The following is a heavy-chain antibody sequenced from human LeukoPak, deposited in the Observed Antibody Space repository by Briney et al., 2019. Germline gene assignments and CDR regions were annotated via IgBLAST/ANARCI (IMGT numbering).Heavy chain of an antibody. J-gene: IGHJ3*02. CDR1: GGSISSYF. CDR3: AKSNGYGLVDI. Sequence: SETLSLTCTVSGGSISSYFWSWIRQPAGKGLEWIGRIYTSGSTNYSPSLKSRVTMSVDTSKNQFSLKLTSVTAADTAVYYCAKSNGYGLVDIWGQGTMVTVSS. V-gene: IGHV4-4*07. CDR2: IYTSGST. D-gene: IGHD3-10*01.